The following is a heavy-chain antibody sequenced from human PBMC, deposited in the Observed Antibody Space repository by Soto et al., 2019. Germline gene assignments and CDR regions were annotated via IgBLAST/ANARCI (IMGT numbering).Heavy chain of an antibody. D-gene: IGHD6-6*01. CDR1: GFTFSSYA. Sequence: GSLRLSCAASGFTFSSYAMSWVRQAPGKGLEWVSAISGSGGSTYYADSVKGRFTISRDNSKNTLYLQMNSLRAEDTAVYYCAKHGSGSSFSRGGMDVWGQGTTVTVSS. V-gene: IGHV3-23*01. J-gene: IGHJ6*02. CDR2: ISGSGGST. CDR3: AKHGSGSSFSRGGMDV.